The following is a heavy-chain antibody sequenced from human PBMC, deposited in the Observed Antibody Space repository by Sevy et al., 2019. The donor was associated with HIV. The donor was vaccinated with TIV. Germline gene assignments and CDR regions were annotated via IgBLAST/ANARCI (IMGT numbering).Heavy chain of an antibody. Sequence: SETLSLTCTVSGGSISSYYWSWIRQPPGKGLEWIGYIYYSGSTNYNPSLKSRVTISVDTSKNQFSLKLSSVTAADTAVYYCESIKRGYSYGTYYYYYYMDVWGKGTTVTVSS. CDR3: ESIKRGYSYGTYYYYYYMDV. D-gene: IGHD5-18*01. J-gene: IGHJ6*03. V-gene: IGHV4-59*01. CDR2: IYYSGST. CDR1: GGSISSYY.